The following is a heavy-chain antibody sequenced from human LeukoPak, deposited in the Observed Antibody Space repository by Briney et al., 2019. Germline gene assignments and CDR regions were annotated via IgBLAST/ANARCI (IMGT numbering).Heavy chain of an antibody. CDR2: IYWDDDK. J-gene: IGHJ5*02. Sequence: TLTXXFSGFSLSTSGVGVGWIRQPPEKALEWLALIYWDDDKRYSPSRKSRLTITKDTSKNQVVLTMTNMDPVDTATYYCAHSARPLGVYADNWFDPWGQGTLVTVSS. CDR1: GFSLSTSGVG. V-gene: IGHV2-5*02. D-gene: IGHD2-8*01. CDR3: AHSARPLGVYADNWFDP.